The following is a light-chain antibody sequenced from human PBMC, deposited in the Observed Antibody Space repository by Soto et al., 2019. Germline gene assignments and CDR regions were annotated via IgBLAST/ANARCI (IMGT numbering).Light chain of an antibody. CDR2: DAC. J-gene: IGKJ1*01. CDR1: QSVSSY. Sequence: EIVWTQSPATLSLSPGERATLSCRASQSVSSYLAWYQQKPGQAPRLLIYDACNRATGIPARFSGSGSGTDFTLTISSLEPEDFAVYYCQQRRTFGQGTKVDIK. V-gene: IGKV3-11*01. CDR3: QQRRT.